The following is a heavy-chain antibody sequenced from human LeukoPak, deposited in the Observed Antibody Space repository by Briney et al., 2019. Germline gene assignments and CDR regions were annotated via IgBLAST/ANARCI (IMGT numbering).Heavy chain of an antibody. D-gene: IGHD3-3*01. CDR3: AKEWGYYDFWSGYYDPYYFDY. J-gene: IGHJ4*02. CDR2: ISYDGSNK. Sequence: GSLRLSCAASGFTFSSYGMHWVRQAPGKGLEWVAVISYDGSNKYYADSVKGRFTISRDNSKNTLYLQMNSLRAEDTAVYYCAKEWGYYDFWSGYYDPYYFDYWGQGTLVTVSS. V-gene: IGHV3-30*18. CDR1: GFTFSSYG.